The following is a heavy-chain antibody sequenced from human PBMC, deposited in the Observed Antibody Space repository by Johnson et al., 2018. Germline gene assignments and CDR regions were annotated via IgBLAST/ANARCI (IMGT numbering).Heavy chain of an antibody. D-gene: IGHD4-17*01. V-gene: IGHV3-30*18. Sequence: QVQLVESGGGVVQPGRSLRLSCAASGFPFNAYGMHWVRQAPGKGLERVAVISYDGTNKYYVDSVKGRFTISSDNSKNTLYLQMNSRRAEDTAVYYCAKAATTIVRDAEYFQHWGQGARVTVSA. CDR1: GFPFNAYG. CDR2: ISYDGTNK. J-gene: IGHJ1*01. CDR3: AKAATTIVRDAEYFQH.